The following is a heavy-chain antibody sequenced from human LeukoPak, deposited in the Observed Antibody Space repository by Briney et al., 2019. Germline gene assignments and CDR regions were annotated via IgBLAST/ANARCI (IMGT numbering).Heavy chain of an antibody. Sequence: GGSLRLSCAASGFTFSSYVMHWVRQAPGKGLEWVAVISYDGGNKYYAGSVKGRFTISRDNSKNTLYLRMNSLRAEDTAVYYCARAIIESSGWDGAFDIWGQGTMVTVSS. D-gene: IGHD3-22*01. CDR3: ARAIIESSGWDGAFDI. J-gene: IGHJ3*02. V-gene: IGHV3-30-3*01. CDR2: ISYDGGNK. CDR1: GFTFSSYV.